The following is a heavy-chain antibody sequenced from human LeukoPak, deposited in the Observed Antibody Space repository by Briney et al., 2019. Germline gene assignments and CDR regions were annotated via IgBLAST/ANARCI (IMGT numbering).Heavy chain of an antibody. CDR2: IWYDGSNK. D-gene: IGHD7-27*01. J-gene: IGHJ4*02. CDR3: AKVGNWGYYFDY. Sequence: GGSLRLSCAASGFTFSSYGMHWVRQAPGKGLEWVAVIWYDGSNKYYADSVKGRFTISRDNSKNTLYLQMNSLRAEDTAVYYCAKVGNWGYYFDYWGQGTLVTVSS. CDR1: GFTFSSYG. V-gene: IGHV3-33*06.